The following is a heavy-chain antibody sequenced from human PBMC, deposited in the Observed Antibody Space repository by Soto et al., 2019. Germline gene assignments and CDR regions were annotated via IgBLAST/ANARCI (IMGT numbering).Heavy chain of an antibody. V-gene: IGHV1-18*04. CDR2: ISAYNGNT. CDR1: GDTFTSYG. D-gene: IGHD2-15*01. CDR3: ARLLGRVVVAATSYYYYYGMDV. J-gene: IGHJ6*02. Sequence: ASVKVSCKASGDTFTSYGISWVRQAPGQGLEWMGWISAYNGNTNYAQKLQGRVTMTTDTSTSTAYMELRSLRSDDTAVYYCARLLGRVVVAATSYYYYYGMDVWGQGTKVTVSS.